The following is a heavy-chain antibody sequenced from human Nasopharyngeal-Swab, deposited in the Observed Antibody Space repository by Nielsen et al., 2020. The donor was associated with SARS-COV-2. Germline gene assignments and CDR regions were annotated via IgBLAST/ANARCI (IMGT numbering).Heavy chain of an antibody. V-gene: IGHV1-24*01. CDR3: ARDPYGSTQQLAPRGELRHRPFDY. J-gene: IGHJ4*02. Sequence: ASVKVSCKVSGYTLTELSMHWVRQAPGKGLEWMGGFDPEDGETIYAQKFQGRVTMTEDTSTSTAYMELRSLRSDDTAVYYCARDPYGSTQQLAPRGELRHRPFDYWGQGTLVTVSS. CDR2: FDPEDGET. CDR1: GYTLTELS. D-gene: IGHD6-13*01.